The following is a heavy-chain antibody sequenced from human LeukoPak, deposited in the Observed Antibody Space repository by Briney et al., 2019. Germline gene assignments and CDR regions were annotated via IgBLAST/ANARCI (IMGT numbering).Heavy chain of an antibody. CDR1: GVTISNAW. Sequence: GGSLRLSCVASGVTISNAWMTWVRQAPGKGLEWVGRINSITNDGTTDYAAPVKGRFTISRDDSKNTLYPQMNSLKTEDTAVYYCAATRGHKSYDWDWGQGTLVTVSS. J-gene: IGHJ4*02. CDR3: AATRGHKSYDWD. D-gene: IGHD3-16*01. V-gene: IGHV3-15*01. CDR2: INSITNDGTT.